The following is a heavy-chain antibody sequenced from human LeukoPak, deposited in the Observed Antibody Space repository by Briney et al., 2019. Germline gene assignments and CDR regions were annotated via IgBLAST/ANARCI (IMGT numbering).Heavy chain of an antibody. CDR1: GFTFSSYS. CDR3: ARDNDVGVAGHLDYYGMDV. D-gene: IGHD6-19*01. J-gene: IGHJ6*02. V-gene: IGHV3-21*01. Sequence: GGSLRLSCAASGFTFSSYSMNWVRQAPGKGLEWVSSISSSSSYIYYADSVKGRFTISRDNAKNSLYLQMNSLRAKDTAVYYCARDNDVGVAGHLDYYGMDVWGQGTTVTVSS. CDR2: ISSSSSYI.